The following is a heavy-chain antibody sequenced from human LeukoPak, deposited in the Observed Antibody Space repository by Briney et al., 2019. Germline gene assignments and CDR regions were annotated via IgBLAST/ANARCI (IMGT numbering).Heavy chain of an antibody. CDR2: IIPIFGTA. V-gene: IGHV1-69*13. CDR3: ARGARPAVHYGMDV. J-gene: IGHJ6*02. CDR1: GGTFSSYA. Sequence: SVKVSCKASGGTFSSYAISWVRQAPGQGLEWMGGIIPIFGTANYAQKFQGRVTITADESTSTAYMELSSLRPEDTAVYYCARGARPAVHYGMDVWGQGTTVTVSS. D-gene: IGHD2-2*01.